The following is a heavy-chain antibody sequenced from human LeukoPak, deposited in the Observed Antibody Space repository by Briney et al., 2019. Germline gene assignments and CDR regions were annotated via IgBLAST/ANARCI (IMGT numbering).Heavy chain of an antibody. CDR3: ARDLDSYGFDY. J-gene: IGHJ4*02. CDR1: GFTFSSYW. D-gene: IGHD5-18*01. CDR2: IKQDGSEK. V-gene: IGHV3-7*05. Sequence: GGSLRLSCAASGFTFSSYWMSWVRQAPGQGLEWMANIKQDGSEKYYVDSVKGRFTISRDNAKNSLYLQMNSLRAEDTAVYYCARDLDSYGFDYWGQGTLVTVSS.